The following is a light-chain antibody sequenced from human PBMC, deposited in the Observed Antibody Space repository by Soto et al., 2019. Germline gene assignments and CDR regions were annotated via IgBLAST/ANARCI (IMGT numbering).Light chain of an antibody. CDR1: QGISSY. V-gene: IGKV1-9*01. J-gene: IGKJ1*01. CDR2: AAS. Sequence: DIQLTQSPSFLSASVGDRVTITCRASQGISSYLAWYQQKPGKAPKLLIYAASTLQSGVPSRFSGSGSGTEFTLTISSLQPEDFATYYCQQLNSYPVTFCQGTKVEIQ. CDR3: QQLNSYPVT.